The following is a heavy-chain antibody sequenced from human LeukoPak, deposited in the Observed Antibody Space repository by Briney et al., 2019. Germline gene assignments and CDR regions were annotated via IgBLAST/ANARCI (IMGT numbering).Heavy chain of an antibody. J-gene: IGHJ4*02. D-gene: IGHD3-22*01. CDR1: GDSVSSNSAA. CDR3: ARAQNVYDSSGYYSDFDY. CDR2: TYYRSKWYN. V-gene: IGHV6-1*01. Sequence: QTLSRTCAISGDSVSSNSAAWNWIRQPPSRGLEWLGRTYYRSKWYNDYAVSVKSRITINPDTSKNQFSLQLNSVTPEDTAVYYCARAQNVYDSSGYYSDFDYWGQGTPVTVSS.